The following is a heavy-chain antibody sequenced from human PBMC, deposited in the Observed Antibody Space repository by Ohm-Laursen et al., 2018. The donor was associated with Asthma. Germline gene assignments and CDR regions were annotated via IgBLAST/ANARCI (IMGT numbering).Heavy chain of an antibody. CDR2: ISHSGST. CDR3: ARGHRPYGSWSY. CDR1: GGSFSGYY. V-gene: IGHV4-34*01. J-gene: IGHJ4*02. Sequence: SETLSLTCAVYGGSFSGYYWSWIRQPPGKGLEWIGEISHSGSTNYTPSLKSRVTISVDTSKNQFSLKLRSVTAADTAVYYCARGHRPYGSWSYWGQGTLVTVSS. D-gene: IGHD3-3*01.